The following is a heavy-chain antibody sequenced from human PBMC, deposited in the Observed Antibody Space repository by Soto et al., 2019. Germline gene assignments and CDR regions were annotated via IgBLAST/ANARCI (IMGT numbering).Heavy chain of an antibody. CDR3: VSSSGGQPRAGWFDP. Sequence: EVQLVESGGGLAQPGWSRRLSCAASGFNFDDHAMHWVRQTPGKGLEWVSGISWNSVTINYADSIKGRFTISRDNAKRTLYLQINNLRPADTAMYFCVSSSGGQPRAGWFDPWGQGTLVTVS. J-gene: IGHJ5*02. CDR1: GFNFDDHA. V-gene: IGHV3-9*01. CDR2: ISWNSVTI. D-gene: IGHD1-26*01.